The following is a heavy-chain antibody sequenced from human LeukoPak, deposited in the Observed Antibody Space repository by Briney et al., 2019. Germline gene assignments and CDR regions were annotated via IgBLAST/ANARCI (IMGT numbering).Heavy chain of an antibody. CDR2: IWHDGRNK. Sequence: GGSLRLSCAASEFTFKNYGMHWVRQAPGKGLEWVAVIWHDGRNKYYADSVKGRFTISRDNSKNTLSLEMNSLRAGDTAIYYCAKAGAYSNGYHEYPNYVDYWGQGTLVTVSS. V-gene: IGHV3-33*06. CDR3: AKAGAYSNGYHEYPNYVDY. D-gene: IGHD3-22*01. CDR1: EFTFKNYG. J-gene: IGHJ4*02.